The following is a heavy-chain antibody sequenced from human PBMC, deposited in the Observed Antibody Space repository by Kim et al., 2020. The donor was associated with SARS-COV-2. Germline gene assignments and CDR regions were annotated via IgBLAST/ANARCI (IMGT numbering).Heavy chain of an antibody. CDR2: IYYSGST. CDR3: ARPGTARNAFFDY. J-gene: IGHJ4*02. Sequence: SETLSLTCTVSGRSISSSSYYWGWIRQPPGKGLEWIGSIYYSGSTYYNPSLKSRVTISVDTSKNQFSLKLSSVTAADTAVYYCARPGTARNAFFDYWGQGTLVTVSS. V-gene: IGHV4-39*01. D-gene: IGHD1-1*01. CDR1: GRSISSSSYY.